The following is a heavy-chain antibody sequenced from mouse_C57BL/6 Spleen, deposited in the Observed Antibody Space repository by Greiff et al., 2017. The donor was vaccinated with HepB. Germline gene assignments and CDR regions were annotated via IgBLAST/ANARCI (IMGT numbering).Heavy chain of an antibody. CDR1: GYTLPGLP. J-gene: IGHJ1*03. Sequence: VRLQSFGAELLNPGAQVKLSARASGYTLPGLPIHGLKRGSERGLEGMGWFYPGRGGIRYNEKSKDKATLLADKSSSTVYMELSRLTSEDSAVYFGARHEDDYDWYFDVWGTGTTVTVSS. D-gene: IGHD2-4*01. CDR2: FYPGRGGI. V-gene: IGHV1-62-2*01. CDR3: ARHEDDYDWYFDV.